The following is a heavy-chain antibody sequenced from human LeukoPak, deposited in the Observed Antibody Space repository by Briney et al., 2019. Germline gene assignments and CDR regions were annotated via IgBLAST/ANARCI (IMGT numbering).Heavy chain of an antibody. Sequence: GGSLRLSCAASGFTFSSYSMNWVRQAPGKGLEWVSSISSSSSYIYYADSVKGRFTISRDNSKNTLYLQMNSLRAEDTAVYYCARQGYYGSGSYYSPFDYWGQGTLVTVSS. CDR2: ISSSSSYI. J-gene: IGHJ4*02. CDR1: GFTFSSYS. D-gene: IGHD3-10*01. V-gene: IGHV3-21*01. CDR3: ARQGYYGSGSYYSPFDY.